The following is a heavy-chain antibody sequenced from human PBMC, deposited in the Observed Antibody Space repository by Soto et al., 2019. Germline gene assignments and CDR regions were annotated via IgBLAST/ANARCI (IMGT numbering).Heavy chain of an antibody. CDR2: LTDGGNKK. V-gene: IGHV3-30-3*01. CDR3: ARELFEAGRGHFGY. D-gene: IGHD3-3*01. Sequence: QVQLVESGGGVVQPGGSLRLSCAASGFTFSTSVMHWVRQAPGKGLEWMAILTDGGNKKYYADSVKGRFTISRDISERTLFLQMNSLRTENTAVYYCARELFEAGRGHFGYWGQGTLVSVTS. J-gene: IGHJ4*02. CDR1: GFTFSTSV.